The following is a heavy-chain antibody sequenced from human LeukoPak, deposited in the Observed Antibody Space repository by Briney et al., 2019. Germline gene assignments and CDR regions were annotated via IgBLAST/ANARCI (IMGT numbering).Heavy chain of an antibody. J-gene: IGHJ4*02. V-gene: IGHV3-9*01. CDR1: GFTFDDYA. CDR2: ISWDSVHI. CDR3: VKEPTAKYYFDC. Sequence: GRSLRLSCAASGFTFDDYAMHWVRQAPGKGLEWVSGISWDSVHIGCADSVKGRFTISRDNAKNSLYLQMNSLRAEDTALYYCVKEPTAKYYFDCWGQGTLVTVSS. D-gene: IGHD2-21*02.